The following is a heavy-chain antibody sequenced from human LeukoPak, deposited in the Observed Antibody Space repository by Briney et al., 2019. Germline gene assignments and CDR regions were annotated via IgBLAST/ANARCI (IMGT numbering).Heavy chain of an antibody. D-gene: IGHD3-22*01. CDR3: AKGSYYDSSGSFYFDY. CDR2: ISGSGDNT. V-gene: IGHV3-23*01. J-gene: IGHJ4*02. Sequence: GGSLRLSCAASGFSFSSYAMSWVRQAPGKGLEWVSGISGSGDNTYYADSVKGRFTISRDNSKNTLYVQVNSLGTEDTAAYYCAKGSYYDSSGSFYFDYWGQGTLVTVSS. CDR1: GFSFSSYA.